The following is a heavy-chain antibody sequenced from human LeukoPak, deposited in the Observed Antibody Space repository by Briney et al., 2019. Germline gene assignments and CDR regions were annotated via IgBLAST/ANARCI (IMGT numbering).Heavy chain of an antibody. CDR3: ARIDTALDNDAFDI. CDR1: GFTVRSNY. V-gene: IGHV3-66*02. D-gene: IGHD5-18*01. J-gene: IGHJ3*02. CDR2: IYSGGST. Sequence: GGSLRLFCSASGFTVRSNYMSWVRQAPGKGLEWVSVIYSGGSTYYADSVKGRFTISRDNSKNPLYLQMNSLRAEDPAVYYCARIDTALDNDAFDIWGQGTMVTVSS.